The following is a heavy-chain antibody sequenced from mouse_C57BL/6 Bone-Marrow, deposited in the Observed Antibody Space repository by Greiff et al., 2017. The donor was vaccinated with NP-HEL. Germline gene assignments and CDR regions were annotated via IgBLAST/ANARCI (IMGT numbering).Heavy chain of an antibody. J-gene: IGHJ1*03. CDR3: ARGVWYFDV. V-gene: IGHV14-2*01. CDR1: GFNIKDYY. CDR2: IDPEDGET. Sequence: EVQLQQSGAELVKPGASVKLSCTASGFNIKDYYMHWVKQRTEQGLEWIGRIDPEDGETKYAPKFPGKATITADTSSNTAYLQLSLLTSEDTAVSYCARGVWYFDVWGTGTTVTGSS.